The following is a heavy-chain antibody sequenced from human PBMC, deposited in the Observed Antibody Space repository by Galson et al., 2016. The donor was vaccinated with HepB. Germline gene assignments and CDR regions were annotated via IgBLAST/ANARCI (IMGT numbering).Heavy chain of an antibody. CDR1: GFTFTDYW. J-gene: IGHJ5*02. CDR3: SPVPPFQPFLDT. CDR2: VYIYGTNT. D-gene: IGHD1-14*01. Sequence: SLRLSCAASGFTFTDYWMHWVRQAPGKGLMWVSRVYIYGTNTYYAESVRGRFTISRDNAKNTVYWQMTYLRPEDTAVYYCSPVPPFQPFLDTWGQGALVTVSS. V-gene: IGHV3-74*01.